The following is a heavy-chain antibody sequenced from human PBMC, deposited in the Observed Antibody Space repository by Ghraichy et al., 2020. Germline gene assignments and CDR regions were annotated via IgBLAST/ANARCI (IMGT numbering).Heavy chain of an antibody. CDR3: ARVGPAASESYYYYYYMDV. CDR1: GGTFSSYA. V-gene: IGHV1-69*13. CDR2: IIPIFGTA. J-gene: IGHJ6*03. D-gene: IGHD2-2*01. Sequence: SVKVSCKASGGTFSSYAISWVRQAPGQGLEWMGGIIPIFGTANYAQKFQGRVTITADESTSTAYMELSSLRSEDTAVYYCARVGPAASESYYYYYYMDVWGKGTTVTVSS.